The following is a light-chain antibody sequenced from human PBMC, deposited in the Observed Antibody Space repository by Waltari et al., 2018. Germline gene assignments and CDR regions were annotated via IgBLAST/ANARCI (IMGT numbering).Light chain of an antibody. J-gene: IGKJ1*01. V-gene: IGKV3-20*01. Sequence: EIVLTQSPAPLSLSPGERATLSCRASQSVSKYLAWYQQKPGQAPRLLIYDASTRATGIPDRFSGSGWGTDFSLTISRLEPEDFAVYYCQKYGTLPATFGQGTKVQMK. CDR1: QSVSKY. CDR3: QKYGTLPAT. CDR2: DAS.